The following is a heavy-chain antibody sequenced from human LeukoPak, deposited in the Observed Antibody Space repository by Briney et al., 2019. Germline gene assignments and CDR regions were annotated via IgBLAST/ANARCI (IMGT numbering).Heavy chain of an antibody. Sequence: PGGSLRLSCAASGFTVSSNYMSWVRQAPGKGLEWVSVIYSGGSTYYADSVKGRFTISRDNSKNTLYLQMNSLRAEDTAVYYCARAGGSGYYSFDYWGQGTLVTVSS. CDR1: GFTVSSNY. CDR3: ARAGGSGYYSFDY. V-gene: IGHV3-66*02. CDR2: IYSGGST. D-gene: IGHD3-22*01. J-gene: IGHJ4*02.